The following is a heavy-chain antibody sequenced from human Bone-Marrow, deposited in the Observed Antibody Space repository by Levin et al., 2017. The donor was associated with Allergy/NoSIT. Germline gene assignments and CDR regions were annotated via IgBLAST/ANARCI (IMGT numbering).Heavy chain of an antibody. V-gene: IGHV1-24*01. J-gene: IGHJ1*01. CDR3: ATAFGGGNSLHEYFQH. CDR2: FDPEDGEM. Sequence: AGGSLRLSCKVSGYTLTELSIHWVRQAPGKGLEWMGGFDPEDGEMIYALSFQGRVTMTEDTSTDTAYMDLSSLTSEDTAVFYCATAFGGGNSLHEYFQHWGQGTLVTVSS. D-gene: IGHD3-10*01. CDR1: GYTLTELS.